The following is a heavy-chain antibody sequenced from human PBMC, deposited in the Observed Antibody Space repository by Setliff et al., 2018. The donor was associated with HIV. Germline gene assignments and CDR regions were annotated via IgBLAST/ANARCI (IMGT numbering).Heavy chain of an antibody. CDR2: IYETGST. J-gene: IGHJ6*03. V-gene: IGHV4-59*12. Sequence: PSETLSLTCTVSGDSISGYYWSWIRQSPGKGLEWIGFIYETGSTYYNPSLKSRVSISIDTSKNQFSLKLSSVTAADTAMYFCARDGYTNGYGYYYFYMDVWGKGTTVTVSS. D-gene: IGHD5-18*01. CDR1: GDSISGYY. CDR3: ARDGYTNGYGYYYFYMDV.